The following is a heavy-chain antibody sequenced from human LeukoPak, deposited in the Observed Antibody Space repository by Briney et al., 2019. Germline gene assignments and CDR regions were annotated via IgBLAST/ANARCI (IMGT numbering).Heavy chain of an antibody. CDR2: IIPIFGTA. Sequence: SVKVSCKASGGTFSSYAISWVRQAPGQGLEWMGGIIPIFGTANYAQKFQGRVTITTDESTSTAYMELSSLRSEDTAVYYCARLPSGGYYAFDYWGQGTLVTVSS. V-gene: IGHV1-69*05. D-gene: IGHD3-22*01. J-gene: IGHJ4*02. CDR3: ARLPSGGYYAFDY. CDR1: GGTFSSYA.